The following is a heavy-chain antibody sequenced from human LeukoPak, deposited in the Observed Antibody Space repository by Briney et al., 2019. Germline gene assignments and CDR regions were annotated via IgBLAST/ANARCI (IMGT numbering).Heavy chain of an antibody. CDR1: GAAINSGDYY. Sequence: PSETLSLTCTVSGAAINSGDYYSSWIRQPPGKGLEWIGEINHSGSTNYNPSLKSRVTISVDTSKNQFSLKLSSVTAADTAVYYCARGRTAMVRVRTKTSFDPGGQGTLVTVSS. V-gene: IGHV4-34*01. CDR2: INHSGST. CDR3: ARGRTAMVRVRTKTSFDP. D-gene: IGHD5-18*01. J-gene: IGHJ5*02.